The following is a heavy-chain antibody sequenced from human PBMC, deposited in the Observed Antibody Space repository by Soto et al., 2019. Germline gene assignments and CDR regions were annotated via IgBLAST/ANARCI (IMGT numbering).Heavy chain of an antibody. V-gene: IGHV3-30*18. CDR2: ISYDGSNK. D-gene: IGHD4-17*01. CDR1: GFTFSSYG. CDR3: AKALDGNYVGY. J-gene: IGHJ4*02. Sequence: GGSLRLSCAASGFTFSSYGMYWVRQAPGKGLEWVAVISYDGSNKYYADSVKGRFTISRDNSKNTLYLQMNSLRAEDTAVYYCAKALDGNYVGYWGQGTLVTVSS.